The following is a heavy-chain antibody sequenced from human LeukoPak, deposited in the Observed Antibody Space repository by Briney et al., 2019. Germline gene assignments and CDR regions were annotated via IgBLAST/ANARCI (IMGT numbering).Heavy chain of an antibody. J-gene: IGHJ4*02. CDR1: GYTLTELS. Sequence: ASVKVSCKVSGYTLTELSMHWVRQAPGKGLEWMGWISAYNGNTNYAQKLQGRVTMTTDTSTSTAYMELRSLRSDDTAVYYCATGSRTHVYWGQGTLVTVSS. CDR3: ATGSRTHVY. CDR2: ISAYNGNT. D-gene: IGHD2-15*01. V-gene: IGHV1-18*01.